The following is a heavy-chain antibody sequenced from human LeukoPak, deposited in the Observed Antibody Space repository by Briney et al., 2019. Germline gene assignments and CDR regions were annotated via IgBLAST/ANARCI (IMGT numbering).Heavy chain of an antibody. J-gene: IGHJ4*02. V-gene: IGHV3-23*01. CDR3: AKADDIVATIGSFDY. CDR1: GFTFSSYA. Sequence: GGSLRLSCAASGFTFSSYATSWGRQAPGKGLGWVSAISGSVGSTYYAYSAKGRFTISRDNSKNTLYLQMNSLRAEDTAVYYCAKADDIVATIGSFDYWGQGTLVTVSS. CDR2: ISGSVGST. D-gene: IGHD5-12*01.